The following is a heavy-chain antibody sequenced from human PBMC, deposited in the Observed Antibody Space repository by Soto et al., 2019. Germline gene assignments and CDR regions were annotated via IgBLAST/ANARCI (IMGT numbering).Heavy chain of an antibody. CDR1: GFTFSSYG. CDR3: AKDLIAARPFAVPWFDP. Sequence: QVQLVESGGGVVQPGRSLRLSCAASGFTFSSYGMHWVRQAPGKGLEWVAVISYDGSNKYYADSVKGRFTISRDNSKNPLYLQMNSLRAEDTAVYYCAKDLIAARPFAVPWFDPWGQGTLVTVSS. V-gene: IGHV3-30*18. J-gene: IGHJ5*02. D-gene: IGHD6-6*01. CDR2: ISYDGSNK.